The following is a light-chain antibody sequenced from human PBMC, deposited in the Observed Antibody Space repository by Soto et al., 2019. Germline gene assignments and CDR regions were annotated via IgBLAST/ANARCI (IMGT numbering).Light chain of an antibody. Sequence: IVLTQSPGTLSLSPGEGAILSCRASQSVSSGQLAWYQQKPGQAPRLLIYGASSRATGIPDRFSGSGSGTDFTLTISRLEPEDFAVYYCQQYGSSPRTFGQGTKLEIK. CDR1: QSVSSGQ. CDR3: QQYGSSPRT. CDR2: GAS. V-gene: IGKV3-20*01. J-gene: IGKJ2*01.